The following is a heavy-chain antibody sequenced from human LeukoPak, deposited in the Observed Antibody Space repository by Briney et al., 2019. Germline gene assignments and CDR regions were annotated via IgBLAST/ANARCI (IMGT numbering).Heavy chain of an antibody. Sequence: SETLSLTCAVSGYSISSGYYWGWIRPPPGKGLEWIGSVYHSGSTYYNPSLKSRVTISVDTSKNQFSLKLSSVTAADTAVYYCARSRHCSSTSCYSFDYWGQGTLVTVSS. J-gene: IGHJ4*02. CDR3: ARSRHCSSTSCYSFDY. CDR1: GYSISSGYY. D-gene: IGHD2-2*01. CDR2: VYHSGST. V-gene: IGHV4-38-2*01.